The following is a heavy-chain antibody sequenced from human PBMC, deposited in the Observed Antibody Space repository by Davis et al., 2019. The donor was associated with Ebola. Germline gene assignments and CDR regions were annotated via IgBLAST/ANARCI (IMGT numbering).Heavy chain of an antibody. CDR2: IKQDGSEK. V-gene: IGHV3-7*03. CDR3: ARTIVVPYYFDY. CDR1: GFTFSSYW. J-gene: IGHJ4*02. Sequence: PGGSLRLSCAAPGFTFSSYWMSWVRQAPGKGLEWVANIKQDGSEKYYVDSVKGRFTISRDNAKNSLYLQMNSLRAEGTAVYYCARTIVVPYYFDYWGQGTLVTVSS. D-gene: IGHD3-10*01.